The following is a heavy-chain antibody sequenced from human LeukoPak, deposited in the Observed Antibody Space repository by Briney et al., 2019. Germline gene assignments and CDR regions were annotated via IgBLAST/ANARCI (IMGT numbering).Heavy chain of an antibody. CDR1: GFTFSSYG. CDR3: AKDRRNYCGGDCSIPTGNDY. D-gene: IGHD2-21*02. Sequence: GGSLILSCAASGFTFSSYGMHWVRQAPGKGLEWVAVISYDGSNKYYADSVKGRFTISRDNSKNTLYLQMNSLRAEDTAVYYCAKDRRNYCGGDCSIPTGNDYWGQGTLVTVSS. J-gene: IGHJ4*02. V-gene: IGHV3-30*18. CDR2: ISYDGSNK.